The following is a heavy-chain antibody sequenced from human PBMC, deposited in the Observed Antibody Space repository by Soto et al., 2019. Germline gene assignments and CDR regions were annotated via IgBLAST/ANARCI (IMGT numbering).Heavy chain of an antibody. V-gene: IGHV3-53*01. J-gene: IGHJ6*02. Sequence: PGGSLRLSCAASGFTVRSNYMTWVRRAPGKGLEWVPVIYRAGKIYYADSVKGRFTTSSDNSQNTWFLQMNSLRAEDTAVYYCARDSGLIWGNYGMDVWGQGTTVTVSS. CDR3: ARDSGLIWGNYGMDV. D-gene: IGHD2-15*01. CDR1: GFTVRSNY. CDR2: IYRAGKI.